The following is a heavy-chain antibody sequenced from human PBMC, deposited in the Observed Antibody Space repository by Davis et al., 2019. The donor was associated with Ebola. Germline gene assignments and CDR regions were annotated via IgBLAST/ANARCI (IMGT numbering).Heavy chain of an antibody. D-gene: IGHD6-19*01. CDR2: IYSGGST. J-gene: IGHJ6*04. CDR1: GFTVSGNY. V-gene: IGHV3-53*01. Sequence: PGGSLRLSCAASGFTVSGNYLSWVRQAPGKGLEWVSVIYSGGSTFYADSVKGRFTISRHNSKNTLYLQMNSLRAEDTAVYYCAKDSGSGWYYRLYGMDVWGKGTTVTVSS. CDR3: AKDSGSGWYYRLYGMDV.